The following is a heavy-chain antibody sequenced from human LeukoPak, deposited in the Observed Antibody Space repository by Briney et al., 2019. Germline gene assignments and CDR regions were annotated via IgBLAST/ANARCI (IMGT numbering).Heavy chain of an antibody. CDR2: ISGSGGST. V-gene: IGHV3-23*01. J-gene: IGHJ4*02. CDR1: GFTFSSYA. CDR3: ARDTHVVTGFDY. Sequence: GGSLRLSCAASGFTFSSYAMSWVRQAPGKGLEWVSAISGSGGSTYYADSVKGRFTISRDNSKNTLYLQMNSLRAEDTAVYYCARDTHVVTGFDYWGQGTLVPVSS. D-gene: IGHD4-23*01.